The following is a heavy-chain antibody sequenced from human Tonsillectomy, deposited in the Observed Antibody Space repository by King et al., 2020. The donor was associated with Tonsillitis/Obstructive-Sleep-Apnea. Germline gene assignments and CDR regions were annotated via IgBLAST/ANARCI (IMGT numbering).Heavy chain of an antibody. D-gene: IGHD4-11*01. Sequence: VQLVESGGGVVQPGRSLRLSCAASGFTFSSYAMHWVRQAPGKGLEGVAVISYDGSNKYYAASVKGRFTLPRDNSKNTLYLQMNSLRAEDTAVYYCAREGGYSNYLDYWGQGTLVTVSS. V-gene: IGHV3-30*04. CDR2: ISYDGSNK. CDR3: AREGGYSNYLDY. J-gene: IGHJ4*02. CDR1: GFTFSSYA.